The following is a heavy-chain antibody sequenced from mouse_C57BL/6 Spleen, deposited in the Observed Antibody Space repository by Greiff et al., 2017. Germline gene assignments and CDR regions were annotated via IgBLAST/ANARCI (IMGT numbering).Heavy chain of an antibody. V-gene: IGHV6-3*01. Sequence: EVKLMESGGGLVQPGGSMKLSCVASGFTFSNYWMNWVRQSPEKGLEWVAQIRLKSDNYATHYAESVKGRFTISRDDSKSSVYLQMNNLRAEDTGIYYCTGWRGPYWYFDVWGTGTTVTVSS. D-gene: IGHD3-3*01. CDR2: IRLKSDNYAT. CDR1: GFTFSNYW. J-gene: IGHJ1*03. CDR3: TGWRGPYWYFDV.